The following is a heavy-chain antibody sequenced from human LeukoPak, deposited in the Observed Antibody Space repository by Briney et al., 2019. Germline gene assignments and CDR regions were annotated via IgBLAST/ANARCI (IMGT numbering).Heavy chain of an antibody. D-gene: IGHD3-3*01. J-gene: IGHJ3*02. Sequence: PSETLSLTCTVSGGSISSSSYYWGWIRQPPGKGLEWIGSIYYSGGTYYNPSLKSRVTISVDTSKNQFSLKLSSVTAADTAVYYCAREGYDFWSGYFWAFDIWGQGTMVTVSS. CDR2: IYYSGGT. CDR3: AREGYDFWSGYFWAFDI. V-gene: IGHV4-39*02. CDR1: GGSISSSSYY.